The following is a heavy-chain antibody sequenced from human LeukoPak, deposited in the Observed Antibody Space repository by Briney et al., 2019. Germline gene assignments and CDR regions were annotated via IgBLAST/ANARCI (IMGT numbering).Heavy chain of an antibody. CDR2: IYDSGST. CDR1: GGSISSYY. D-gene: IGHD1-1*01. Sequence: SETLSLTCTVSGGSISSYYWSWIRQPPGKGLEWLGYIYDSGSTNYNPSLKSRVTISVDTSKNQFSLKLSSVTAADTAVYYCARVGGTNYYYYGMDVWGQGTTVTVSS. J-gene: IGHJ6*02. V-gene: IGHV4-59*01. CDR3: ARVGGTNYYYYGMDV.